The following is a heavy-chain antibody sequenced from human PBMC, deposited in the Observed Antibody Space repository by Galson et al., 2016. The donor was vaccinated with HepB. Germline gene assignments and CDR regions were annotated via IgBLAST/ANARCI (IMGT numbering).Heavy chain of an antibody. J-gene: IGHJ4*02. D-gene: IGHD2-15*01. CDR1: GFTYSDFW. CDR3: VRDHTFAASRFDL. CDR2: INEDGSET. V-gene: IGHV3-7*03. Sequence: SLRLSCASSGFTYSDFWMAWVRQAPGKGLEWVANINEDGSETKYVDSVKGRFTISRDNAKNSLYLQMNSVRAGDTAVYYCVRDHTFAASRFDLWGQGTLVTVSS.